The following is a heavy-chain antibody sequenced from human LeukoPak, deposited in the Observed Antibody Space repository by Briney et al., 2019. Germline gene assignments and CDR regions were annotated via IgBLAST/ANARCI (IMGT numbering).Heavy chain of an antibody. J-gene: IGHJ4*02. CDR1: GGTFSSSA. Sequence: SVKVSCEASGGTFSSSAINWVRQAPGQGLEWMGRIIPVYGAPKFAQKFQGRVTSATDESTRTAYMELSSLRSEDTAVYYCASKYGDYAPYHFDNWGQGTLVTVSS. CDR3: ASKYGDYAPYHFDN. V-gene: IGHV1-69*05. D-gene: IGHD4-17*01. CDR2: IIPVYGAP.